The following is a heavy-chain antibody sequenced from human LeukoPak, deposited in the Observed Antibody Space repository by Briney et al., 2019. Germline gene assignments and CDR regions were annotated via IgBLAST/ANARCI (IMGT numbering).Heavy chain of an antibody. D-gene: IGHD1-26*01. CDR1: GFTFRIYG. Sequence: GGSLRLSCAVSGFTFRIYGMNWVRQAPGKGLEGVSSISPSNSDIHYGESVKGRFTISRDNTKNSLYLQMNSLRAEDTAVYYCARVGSRGATLGYLNYWGQGTLVTVSS. J-gene: IGHJ4*02. CDR2: ISPSNSDI. CDR3: ARVGSRGATLGYLNY. V-gene: IGHV3-21*01.